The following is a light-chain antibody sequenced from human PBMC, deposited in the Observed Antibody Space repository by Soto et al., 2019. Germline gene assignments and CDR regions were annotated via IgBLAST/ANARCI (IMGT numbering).Light chain of an antibody. J-gene: IGLJ3*02. CDR3: CSYGGSYTWV. V-gene: IGLV2-11*01. CDR1: SSDVGSYNL. CDR2: DVS. Sequence: QSALTQPASVSGSPGQSITISCTGSSSDVGSYNLVSWYQQHPGKAPTLMIFDVSQRPSGVPDRFSGSKSGNTASLTISGLQADDEADYYCCSYGGSYTWVFGGGTKLTVL.